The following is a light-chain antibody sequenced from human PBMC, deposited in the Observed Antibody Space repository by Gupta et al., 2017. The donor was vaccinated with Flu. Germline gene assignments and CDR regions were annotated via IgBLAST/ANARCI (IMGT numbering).Light chain of an antibody. CDR3: QQYNSVRA. Sequence: DIQMTQSPSTLSASVGDRVTITCRASQSISSWLAWYQQKPGKAPKLLIYKASSLESGVPSRFSGSGSGTEFTLTISNLQPDDFATYYCQQYNSVRAFGQGTKVEIK. CDR1: QSISSW. J-gene: IGKJ1*01. CDR2: KAS. V-gene: IGKV1-5*03.